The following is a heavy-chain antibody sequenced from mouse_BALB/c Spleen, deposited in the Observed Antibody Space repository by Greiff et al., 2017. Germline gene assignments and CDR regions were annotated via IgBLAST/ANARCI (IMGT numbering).Heavy chain of an antibody. D-gene: IGHD2-3*01. V-gene: IGHV6-6*02. Sequence: EVKLEESGGGLVQPGGSMKLSCVASGFTFSNYWMNWVRQSPEKGLEWVAEIRLKSNNYATHYAESVKGRFTISRDDSKSSVYLQMNNLRAEDTGIYYCTRGRDGLFAYWGQGTLVTVSA. CDR3: TRGRDGLFAY. J-gene: IGHJ3*01. CDR2: IRLKSNNYAT. CDR1: GFTFSNYW.